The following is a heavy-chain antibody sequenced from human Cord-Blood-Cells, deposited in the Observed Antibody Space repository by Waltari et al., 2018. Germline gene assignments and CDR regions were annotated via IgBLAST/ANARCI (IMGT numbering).Heavy chain of an antibody. D-gene: IGHD1-26*01. V-gene: IGHV4-38-2*01. Sequence: QVQLQESGPGLVKPSETLSLTCAVSGYSISSGYSWGWIRQPPGKGLEWIGSIYHSGSTYYNPSLKSRVTISVDTSKNQFSLKLSSVTAADTAVYYCARVRTNSGSYFDYWGQGTLVTVSS. CDR1: GYSISSGYS. CDR3: ARVRTNSGSYFDY. CDR2: IYHSGST. J-gene: IGHJ4*02.